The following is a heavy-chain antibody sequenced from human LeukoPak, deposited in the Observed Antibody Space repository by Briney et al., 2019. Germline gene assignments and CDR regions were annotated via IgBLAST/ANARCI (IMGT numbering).Heavy chain of an antibody. Sequence: GGSLRLSCAASGFTFSSYAMHWVRQAPGKGLEWVAVISYDGSNKYYADSVKGRFTISRDNSKNTLYLQMNSLRAEDTAVYYCARDPGEAYSSSYFDYWGQGTLVTVSS. J-gene: IGHJ4*02. D-gene: IGHD6-13*01. CDR2: ISYDGSNK. CDR3: ARDPGEAYSSSYFDY. V-gene: IGHV3-30*04. CDR1: GFTFSSYA.